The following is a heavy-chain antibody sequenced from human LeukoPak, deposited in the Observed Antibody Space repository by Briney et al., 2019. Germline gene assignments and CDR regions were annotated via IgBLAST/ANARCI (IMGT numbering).Heavy chain of an antibody. CDR2: ISSSSATI. V-gene: IGHV3-48*01. Sequence: GGSLRLSCEGSGFSLSAYNMNWVRQAPGKGLESVSYISSSSATIFYADSVKGRFTISRDNAKNSLYLQMNSLRAEDTAVYYCAKSIHGLSGGDYWGQGTLVTVSS. J-gene: IGHJ4*02. CDR3: AKSIHGLSGGDY. D-gene: IGHD3-16*01. CDR1: GFSLSAYN.